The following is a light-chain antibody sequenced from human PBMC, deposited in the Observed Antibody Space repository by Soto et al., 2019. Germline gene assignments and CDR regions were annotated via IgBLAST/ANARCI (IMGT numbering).Light chain of an antibody. J-gene: IGLJ2*01. CDR1: SSDVGGYNC. CDR2: EVS. CDR3: SSYAGSNIPVV. Sequence: QSALTQPPSASGSPGQSVTISCTGTSSDVGGYNCVSWYQQHPGKAPKLMIYEVSKRPSGVPDRFSGSKSGNTASLTVSGLQDDDEDDYYCSSYAGSNIPVVFGGGTKLTVL. V-gene: IGLV2-8*01.